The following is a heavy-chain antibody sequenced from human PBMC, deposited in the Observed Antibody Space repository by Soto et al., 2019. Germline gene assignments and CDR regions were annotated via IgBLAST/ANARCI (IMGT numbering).Heavy chain of an antibody. D-gene: IGHD1-26*01. Sequence: EVQLLESGGGLVQPGGSLRLSCAASGFTFSSYAMRWVHQAPGKGLEWVSAISGSGDSTYYADSVKGRFTISRDNSKNTLYLQMNSLRAEDTAVYYCARRGSGSYYDHWGQGTLVTVSS. J-gene: IGHJ4*02. CDR1: GFTFSSYA. CDR2: ISGSGDST. V-gene: IGHV3-23*01. CDR3: ARRGSGSYYDH.